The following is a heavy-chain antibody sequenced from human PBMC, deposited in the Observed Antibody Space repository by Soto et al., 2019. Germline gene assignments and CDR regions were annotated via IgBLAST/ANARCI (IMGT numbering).Heavy chain of an antibody. V-gene: IGHV4-39*01. J-gene: IGHJ6*02. Sequence: QLQLQESGPGLVKPSETPSLTCTVSGGSISSSSYYWGWIRQPPGKGLEWIGSIYYSGSTYYNPSLKSRVTISVDTSKNQFSLKLSSVTAADTAVYYCARLSKVKNYYYYGMDVWGQGTTVTVSS. CDR3: ARLSKVKNYYYYGMDV. CDR1: GGSISSSSYY. D-gene: IGHD3-22*01. CDR2: IYYSGST.